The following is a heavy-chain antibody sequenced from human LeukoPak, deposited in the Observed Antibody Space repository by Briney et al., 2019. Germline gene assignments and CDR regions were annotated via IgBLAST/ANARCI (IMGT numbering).Heavy chain of an antibody. V-gene: IGHV3-66*02. D-gene: IGHD3-22*01. CDR1: GFTVSTNY. CDR2: LYSGGST. J-gene: IGHJ3*02. CDR3: ARLSDSSSYGAFDI. Sequence: GGSLRLSCAASGFTVSTNYMGWVRQAPGKGLEWVSVLYSGGSTYYPDSVKGRFTISRDNSQNTLYLQMDSLRPEDTAVYYCARLSDSSSYGAFDIWGHGTMVTVSS.